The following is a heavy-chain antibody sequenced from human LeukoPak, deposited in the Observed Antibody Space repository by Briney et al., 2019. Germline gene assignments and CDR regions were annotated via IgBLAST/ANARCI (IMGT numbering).Heavy chain of an antibody. CDR3: ARSSQDYDFWSGYYSRHHDAFDI. V-gene: IGHV5-51*01. CDR1: GYSFTSYW. Sequence: LGESLKISCKGSGYSFTSYWIGWVRQMPGKGLEWMGIIYPGDSDTRYSPSFQGQATISADKSISTAYLQWSSLKASDTAMYYCARSSQDYDFWSGYYSRHHDAFDIWGQGTMVTVSS. D-gene: IGHD3-3*01. CDR2: IYPGDSDT. J-gene: IGHJ3*02.